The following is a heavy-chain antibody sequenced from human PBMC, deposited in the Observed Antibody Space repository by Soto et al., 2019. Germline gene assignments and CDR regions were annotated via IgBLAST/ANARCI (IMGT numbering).Heavy chain of an antibody. Sequence: PGGSVTLSGAASGFTFSIYAMSCVRQAPGKGLEWVEAISGSGGITYYADSVKGRSTISRDNSKNTLYLQMNSLRAEDTAVYCCAKAFRHPAVHLYWGQGTVVTVSS. J-gene: IGHJ4*02. V-gene: IGHV3-23*01. CDR3: AKAFRHPAVHLY. CDR1: GFTFSIYA. D-gene: IGHD6-13*01. CDR2: ISGSGGIT.